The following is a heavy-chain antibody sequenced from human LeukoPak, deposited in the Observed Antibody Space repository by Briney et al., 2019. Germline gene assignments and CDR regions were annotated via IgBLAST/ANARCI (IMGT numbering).Heavy chain of an antibody. CDR1: EFTFSSYW. CDR3: TAEMATIVHDY. D-gene: IGHD5-24*01. J-gene: IGHJ4*02. Sequence: GGSLRLSCVASEFTFSSYWMGWVRQAPGKGLEWVGRIKSKTDGGTTDYAAPVKGRFTISRDDSKNTLYLQMNSLKTEDTAVYYCTAEMATIVHDYWGQGTLVTVSS. CDR2: IKSKTDGGTT. V-gene: IGHV3-15*01.